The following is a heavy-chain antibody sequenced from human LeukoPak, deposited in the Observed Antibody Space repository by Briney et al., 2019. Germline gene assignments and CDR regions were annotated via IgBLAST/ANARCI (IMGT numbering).Heavy chain of an antibody. CDR3: TRLGPGSSGWYGDNYFDY. CDR1: GFTFSGSA. Sequence: GGSLRLSCAASGFTFSGSAMHWVRQASGKGLEWVGRIRSKANSYATAYAASVKGRFTISRDDSRNTAYLQMNSLKTEDTAVYYCTRLGPGSSGWYGDNYFDYWGQGTLVTVSS. J-gene: IGHJ4*02. V-gene: IGHV3-73*01. CDR2: IRSKANSYAT. D-gene: IGHD6-19*01.